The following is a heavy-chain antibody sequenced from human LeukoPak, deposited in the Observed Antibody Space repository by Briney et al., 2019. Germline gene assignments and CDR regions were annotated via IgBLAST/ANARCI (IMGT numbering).Heavy chain of an antibody. D-gene: IGHD3-10*01. J-gene: IGHJ6*02. CDR3: AKSLRGSGSLYPAYDYYSGMDV. CDR2: ISGDGVST. CDR1: GFTFDDYA. V-gene: IGHV3-43*02. Sequence: PGGSLRLSCAASGFTFDDYAMHWVRQAPGKGLEWVSLISGDGVSTFYADSVKGRFIISRGYSRDSLVLQMNNLRSDDTALYFCAKSLRGSGSLYPAYDYYSGMDVWGQGTTVTVSS.